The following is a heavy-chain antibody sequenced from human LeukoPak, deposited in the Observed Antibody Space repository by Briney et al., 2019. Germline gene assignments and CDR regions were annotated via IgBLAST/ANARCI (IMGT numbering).Heavy chain of an antibody. CDR3: ARETYSSGHDY. D-gene: IGHD6-19*01. CDR1: GYTFTSYG. J-gene: IGHJ4*02. CDR2: ISAYNGNP. V-gene: IGHV1-18*01. Sequence: GASVKVSCKASGYTFTSYGISWVRQAPGQGREWMGWISAYNGNPNHAQKLQGRVTMTTDTSTSTAYMELRSLRSNDTAVYYCARETYSSGHDYWGQGTLVTVAS.